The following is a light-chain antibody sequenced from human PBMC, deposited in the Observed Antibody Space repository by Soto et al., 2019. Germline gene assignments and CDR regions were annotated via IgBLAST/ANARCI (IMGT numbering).Light chain of an antibody. J-gene: IGLJ1*01. V-gene: IGLV1-40*01. Sequence: QSVLTQPPSVSGAPGQRVTISCTGSSSNIGAGYDVHWYQQLPGTAPKLLIYGNSNRPSGVPDRFSGSKSGTSASLAITGLQAEVEADCYCQSYDSSLSGYVFGTGTKVTVL. CDR2: GNS. CDR3: QSYDSSLSGYV. CDR1: SSNIGAGYD.